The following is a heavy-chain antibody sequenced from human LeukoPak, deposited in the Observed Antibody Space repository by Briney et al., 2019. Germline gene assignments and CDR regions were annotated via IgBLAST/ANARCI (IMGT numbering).Heavy chain of an antibody. J-gene: IGHJ4*02. CDR1: EFTISSYS. Sequence: GGSLRLYCAASEFTISSYSMNWVRQAQGKGREWVSSISSSSSFIYYADSVKGRFTTYRDNAKNSLYLQMNSLRAEDTAVYYCARVPGYSSSWFDYWGQGTLVTVSS. CDR3: ARVPGYSSSWFDY. CDR2: ISSSSSFI. D-gene: IGHD6-13*01. V-gene: IGHV3-21*01.